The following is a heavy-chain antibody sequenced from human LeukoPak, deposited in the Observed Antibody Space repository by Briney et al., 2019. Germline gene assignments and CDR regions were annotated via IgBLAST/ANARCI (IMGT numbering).Heavy chain of an antibody. CDR3: AKDAPDGSQGGFDY. CDR2: ISWNGGDI. D-gene: IGHD3-10*01. J-gene: IGHJ4*02. CDR1: GFNFDDYA. Sequence: GRSLRLSCAASGFNFDDYAMHWVRQAPGKGLEWVSGISWNGGDIAYADSVKGRFTISRDNAKNSLFLQMNSLRAEDTALYYCAKDAPDGSQGGFDYWGQGTLVTVSS. V-gene: IGHV3-9*01.